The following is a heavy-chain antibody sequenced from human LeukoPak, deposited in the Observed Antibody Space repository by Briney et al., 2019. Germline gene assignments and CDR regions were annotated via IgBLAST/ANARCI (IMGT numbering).Heavy chain of an antibody. CDR2: IYYSGST. J-gene: IGHJ5*02. Sequence: SETLSLTCTVSGGSISSSSYYWGWIRQPPGKGLEWIGSIYYSGSTYYNPSLKSRVTISVDTSKNQFSLKLSSVTAADTAVYYCARVHSSSNYDYVWGSYRYRDWFDPWGQGTLVTVSS. CDR3: ARVHSSSNYDYVWGSYRYRDWFDP. CDR1: GGSISSSSYY. D-gene: IGHD3-16*02. V-gene: IGHV4-39*07.